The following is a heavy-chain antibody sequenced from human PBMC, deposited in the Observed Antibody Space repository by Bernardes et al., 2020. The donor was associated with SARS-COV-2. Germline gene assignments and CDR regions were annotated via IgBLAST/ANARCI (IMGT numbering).Heavy chain of an antibody. CDR1: GYRFSSYW. D-gene: IGHD1-26*01. Sequence: ESLQISCQGSGYRFSSYWIAWVRQVPGSGLEWVAMIYPGNSDTRYSPSFEGQVTISVDNYLSTAYLQWSSLKASDTAIYYCATAWEGSWGQGTLVTVSS. CDR3: ATAWEGS. J-gene: IGHJ4*02. CDR2: IYPGNSDT. V-gene: IGHV5-51*01.